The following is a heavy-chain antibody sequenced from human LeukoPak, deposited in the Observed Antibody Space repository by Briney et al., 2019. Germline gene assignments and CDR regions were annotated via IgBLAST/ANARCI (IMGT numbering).Heavy chain of an antibody. V-gene: IGHV4-59*08. CDR1: GGSISTFY. CDR3: ARSFYGGDDYFDY. CDR2: IYYSGST. Sequence: SETLSLTCTISGGSISTFYWSWLRQPPGKGLEWIGYIYYSGSTNYNPSLKSRVTISVDTSKNQFSLKLSSVTAADTAVYYCARSFYGGDDYFDYWGQGTLVTVSS. D-gene: IGHD4-23*01. J-gene: IGHJ4*02.